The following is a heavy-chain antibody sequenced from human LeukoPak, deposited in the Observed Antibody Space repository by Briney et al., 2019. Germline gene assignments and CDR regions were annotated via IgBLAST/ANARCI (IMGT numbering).Heavy chain of an antibody. J-gene: IGHJ4*02. CDR3: ASTVRYDSWSGYYPWDY. D-gene: IGHD3-3*01. CDR1: GGSISSSSYY. V-gene: IGHV4-39*01. Sequence: SETLSLTCTVSGGSISSSSYYWGWIRQPPGKGLEWIGSIYYSGSTYYNPSLKSRVTISVDTSKNQFSLKLSSVTAADTAVYYCASTVRYDSWSGYYPWDYWGQGTLVTVSS. CDR2: IYYSGST.